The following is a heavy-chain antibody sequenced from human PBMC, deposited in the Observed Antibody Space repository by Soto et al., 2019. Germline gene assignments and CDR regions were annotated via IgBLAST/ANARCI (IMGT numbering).Heavy chain of an antibody. CDR3: ARDLVPGYTGFSDY. D-gene: IGHD5-12*01. CDR2: ISAYNGNT. V-gene: IGHV1-18*01. Sequence: PGQGLEWMGWISAYNGNTNFAQKLQGRVSLTTDTSSTTAYMELRSLTSDDTAVYYCARDLVPGYTGFSDYWGQGTLVTVSS. J-gene: IGHJ4*02.